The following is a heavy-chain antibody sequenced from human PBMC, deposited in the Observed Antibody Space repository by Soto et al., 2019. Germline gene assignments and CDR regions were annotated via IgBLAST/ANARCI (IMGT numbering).Heavy chain of an antibody. V-gene: IGHV3-30-3*01. CDR3: ARGGAYCSSTSCYLRFLDY. J-gene: IGHJ4*02. CDR1: GFTFSSYA. CDR2: ISYDGSNK. Sequence: GGSLRLSCAASGFTFSSYAMHWVRQAPGKGLEWVAVISYDGSNKYYADSVKGRFTISRDNSKNTLYLQMNSLRAEDTAVYYCARGGAYCSSTSCYLRFLDYWGQGTLVT. D-gene: IGHD2-2*01.